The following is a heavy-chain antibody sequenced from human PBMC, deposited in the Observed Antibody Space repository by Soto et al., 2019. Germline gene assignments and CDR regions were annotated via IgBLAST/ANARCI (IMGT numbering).Heavy chain of an antibody. CDR1: GFSLSTSGMR. V-gene: IGHV2-70*04. J-gene: IGHJ6*02. D-gene: IGHD4-17*01. CDR2: IDWDDDK. Sequence: VSGPTLVNPTQTLTLTCTFSGFSLSTSGMRVSWIRQPPGKALEWLARIDWDDDKFYSTSLKTRLTISKDTSKNQVVLTMTNMDPVDTATYYCARMYYGDYDYGMDVWGQGITVTV. CDR3: ARMYYGDYDYGMDV.